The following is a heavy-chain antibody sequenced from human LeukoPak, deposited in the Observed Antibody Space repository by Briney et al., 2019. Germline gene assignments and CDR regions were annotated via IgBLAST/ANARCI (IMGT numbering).Heavy chain of an antibody. Sequence: PGGSLRLSCAASGFTFSSYAMNWVRQAPGKGLEWVSSISSSSSYIYYADSVKGRFTISRDNAKNSLYLQMNSLRAEDTAVYYCATSQHLSDFWSGYYYYYYYYMDVWGKGTTVTVSS. CDR1: GFTFSSYA. D-gene: IGHD3-3*01. J-gene: IGHJ6*03. CDR2: ISSSSSYI. V-gene: IGHV3-21*01. CDR3: ATSQHLSDFWSGYYYYYYYYMDV.